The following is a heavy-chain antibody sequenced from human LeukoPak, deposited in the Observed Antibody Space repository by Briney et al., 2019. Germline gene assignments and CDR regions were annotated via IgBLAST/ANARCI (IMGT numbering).Heavy chain of an antibody. CDR1: GFTVSSNY. J-gene: IGHJ5*02. Sequence: GGSLRLSCAASGFTVSSNYMSWVRQAPGKGLQWVSVIIGSGSSTYYADSVKGRFTISRDNARNTLYLQMNSLRAEDTAVYYCARWYYYETSGLYYGSFDNWGQGTLVTVSS. CDR2: IIGSGSST. CDR3: ARWYYYETSGLYYGSFDN. V-gene: IGHV3-23*01. D-gene: IGHD3-22*01.